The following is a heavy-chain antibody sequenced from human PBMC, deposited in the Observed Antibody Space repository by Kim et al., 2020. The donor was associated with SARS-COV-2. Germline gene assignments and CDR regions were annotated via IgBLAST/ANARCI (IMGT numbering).Heavy chain of an antibody. Sequence: GGSLRLSCAASGFTFSSYWMTWVRQAPGKGLEWVANIKQDGNQKYYVDSVTGRFTISRDNAKNSLYMQMNSLRAEDTAVYYCARDGDLYSSGKDACDIRG. J-gene: IGHJ3*02. CDR2: IKQDGNQK. D-gene: IGHD6-19*01. V-gene: IGHV3-7*01. CDR3: ARDGDLYSSGKDACDI. CDR1: GFTFSSYW.